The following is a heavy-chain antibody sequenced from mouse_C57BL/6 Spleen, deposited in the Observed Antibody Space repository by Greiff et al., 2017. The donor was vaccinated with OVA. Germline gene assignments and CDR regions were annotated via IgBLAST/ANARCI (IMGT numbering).Heavy chain of an antibody. CDR1: GFTFSDYG. V-gene: IGHV5-17*01. J-gene: IGHJ3*01. Sequence: VQLKESGGGLVKPGGSLKLSCAASGFTFSDYGMHWVRQAPEKGLEWVAYISSGSSTIYYADTVKGRFTISRDNAKNTLYLQMTSLRSEDTAMYYCARDTTVVDSWFAYWGQGTLVTVSA. D-gene: IGHD1-1*01. CDR3: ARDTTVVDSWFAY. CDR2: ISSGSSTI.